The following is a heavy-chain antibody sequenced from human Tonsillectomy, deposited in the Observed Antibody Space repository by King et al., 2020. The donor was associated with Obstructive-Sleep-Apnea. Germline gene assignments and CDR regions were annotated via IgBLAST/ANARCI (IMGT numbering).Heavy chain of an antibody. CDR2: ISGSGGDT. D-gene: IGHD3-3*01. J-gene: IGHJ3*02. CDR1: GFTFSSYA. V-gene: IGHV3-23*04. Sequence: VQLVESGGGLVQPGGSLRLSCAASGFTFSSYAMNWVRQAPGKGLEWVSTISGSGGDTYYADSVKGRFTFSRDNSKNTLYLQMNSLRAEDTALYYCAKTIYDFWSGYSESDAFDIWGQGTMVTVSA. CDR3: AKTIYDFWSGYSESDAFDI.